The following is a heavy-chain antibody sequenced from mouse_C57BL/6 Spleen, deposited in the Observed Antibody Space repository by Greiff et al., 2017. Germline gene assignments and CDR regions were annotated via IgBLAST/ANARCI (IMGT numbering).Heavy chain of an antibody. J-gene: IGHJ4*01. CDR3: ARDRRRKTMDY. V-gene: IGHV5-4*01. CDR2: ISDGGSYT. CDR1: GFTFSSYA. Sequence: VQLVESGGGLVKPGGSLKLSCAASGFTFSSYAMSWVRQTPEKRLEWVATISDGGSYTYYPDNVKGRFTISRDNAKNNLYLQMSHLKSEDTAMYYCARDRRRKTMDYWGQGTSVTVSS.